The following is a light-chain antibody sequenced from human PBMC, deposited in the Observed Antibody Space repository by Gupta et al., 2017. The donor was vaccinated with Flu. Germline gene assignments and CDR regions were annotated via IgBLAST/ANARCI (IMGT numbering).Light chain of an antibody. CDR2: AAS. CDR1: QGISSW. V-gene: IGKV1D-12*01. Sequence: DIQMTQSPSSVSASVGDRVTITCRASQGISSWLAWYQHKPGKAPKLLIYAASSLQSGVPSRFSGSGCGTDFTLTISSRQPEDFATYYCQQANSFLPFTFGHGTKVDIK. J-gene: IGKJ3*01. CDR3: QQANSFLPFT.